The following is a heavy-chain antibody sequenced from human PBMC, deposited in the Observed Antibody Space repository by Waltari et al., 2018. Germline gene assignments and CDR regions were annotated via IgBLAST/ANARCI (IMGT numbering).Heavy chain of an antibody. D-gene: IGHD3-22*01. J-gene: IGHJ4*02. Sequence: QVPGEGVDWVYSISYNSARTAYADSAKGRFTISRDTAKNSLYLQMNSLRVEDTALYYCTRKRTTYYDSSGGGFFDCGGQGTLVTVSS. CDR2: ISYNSART. V-gene: IGHV3-9*01. CDR3: TRKRTTYYDSSGGGFFDC.